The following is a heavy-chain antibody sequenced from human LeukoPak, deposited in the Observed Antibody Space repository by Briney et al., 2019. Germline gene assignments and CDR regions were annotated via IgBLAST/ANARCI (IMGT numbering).Heavy chain of an antibody. CDR3: ARDKSVTSTYYYGMDV. D-gene: IGHD4-11*01. V-gene: IGHV3-21*01. Sequence: GGSLRLSCAASGFTFSSYSMNWVRQAPGKGLEWVSSISTSSSYIYYADSVKGRFSISRDNAKNSLYLQMNSLRAEDTAVYYCARDKSVTSTYYYGMDVWAKGPRSPSP. CDR2: ISTSSSYI. CDR1: GFTFSSYS. J-gene: IGHJ6*02.